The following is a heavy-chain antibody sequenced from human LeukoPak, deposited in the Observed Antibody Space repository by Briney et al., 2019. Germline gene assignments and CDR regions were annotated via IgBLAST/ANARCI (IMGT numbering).Heavy chain of an antibody. J-gene: IGHJ4*02. CDR2: IYCTGST. CDR3: ASSTSGYYNY. CDR1: GGSISSSSYY. V-gene: IGHV4-39*01. Sequence: SETLSLTCTVSGGSISSSSYYWGWIRQPPGKGLEWSGSIYCTGSTYYNPSLKSRVTISVDTSKNQFSLKLSSVTAADTAVYYCASSTSGYYNYWGQGTLVTVSS. D-gene: IGHD3-22*01.